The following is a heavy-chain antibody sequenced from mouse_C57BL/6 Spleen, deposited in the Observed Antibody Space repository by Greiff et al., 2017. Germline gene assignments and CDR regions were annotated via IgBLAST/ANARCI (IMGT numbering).Heavy chain of an antibody. V-gene: IGHV1-59*01. CDR3: ARVGFAY. J-gene: IGHJ3*01. CDR2: IDPSDSYT. Sequence: QVQLQQPGAELVRPGTSVKLSCKASGYTFTSYWMHWVKQRPGQGLEWIGVIDPSDSYTNYNQKFKGKATLTVDTSSSTAYMQLSSLTSEDSAVYYCARVGFAYWGQGTLVTVSA. CDR1: GYTFTSYW.